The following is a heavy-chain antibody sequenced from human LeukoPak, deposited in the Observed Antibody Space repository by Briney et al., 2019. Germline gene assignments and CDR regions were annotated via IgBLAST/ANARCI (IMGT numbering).Heavy chain of an antibody. Sequence: ASVKVSCKASGGTFSSYAISWVRQAPGQGLEWMGWISAYNGNTNYAKKLQGRVTMTTDTSTSTAYMELRSLRSDDTAVYYCARDFPDIVVVPADDAFDIWGQGTMVTVSS. D-gene: IGHD2-2*01. J-gene: IGHJ3*02. V-gene: IGHV1-18*01. CDR3: ARDFPDIVVVPADDAFDI. CDR1: GGTFSSYA. CDR2: ISAYNGNT.